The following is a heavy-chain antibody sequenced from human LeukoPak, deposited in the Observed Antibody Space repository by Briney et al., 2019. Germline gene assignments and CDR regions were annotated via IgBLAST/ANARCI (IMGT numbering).Heavy chain of an antibody. CDR3: ASLAAAGARPTYYYYYYGMDV. J-gene: IGHJ6*02. CDR1: GFTFSSYS. V-gene: IGHV3-48*01. CDR2: ISSSSSTI. D-gene: IGHD6-13*01. Sequence: PGGSLRLSCAASGFTFSSYSMNWVRQAPGKGLGWVSYISSSSSTIYYADSVKGRFTISRDNAKNSLYLQMNSLRAEDTAVYYCASLAAAGARPTYYYYYYGMDVWGQGTTVTVSS.